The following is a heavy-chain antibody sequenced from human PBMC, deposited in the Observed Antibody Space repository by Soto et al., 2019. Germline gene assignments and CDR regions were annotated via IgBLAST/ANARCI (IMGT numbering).Heavy chain of an antibody. CDR3: AKRGRFGQLLLFG. J-gene: IGHJ1*01. D-gene: IGHD3-10*01. CDR2: VYQNGIT. V-gene: IGHV4-4*02. Sequence: QVQLQESGPGLVKPSGTLSLTCAVSGDSIDTNNWWTWVRQPPGKGLEWIGEVYQNGITNYSPSLKTRVTILIAKPNNLFSLKLTSVTAADRAIYYCAKRGRFGQLLLFGGGQGTLVTVSS. CDR1: GDSIDTNNW.